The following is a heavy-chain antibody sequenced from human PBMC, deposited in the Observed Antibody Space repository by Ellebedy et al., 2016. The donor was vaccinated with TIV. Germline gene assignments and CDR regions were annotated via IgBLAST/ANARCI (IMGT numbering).Heavy chain of an antibody. J-gene: IGHJ6*02. CDR2: IIPIFGTA. D-gene: IGHD3-10*01. CDR3: ARSWPMVRGGYYYGMDV. Sequence: ASVKVSCKASGGTFSSYAISWVRQAPGQGLEWMGGIIPIFGTANYAQKFQGRVTITADESTSTAYMELSSLRSEDTAVYYCARSWPMVRGGYYYGMDVWGQGTTVTVSS. V-gene: IGHV1-69*13. CDR1: GGTFSSYA.